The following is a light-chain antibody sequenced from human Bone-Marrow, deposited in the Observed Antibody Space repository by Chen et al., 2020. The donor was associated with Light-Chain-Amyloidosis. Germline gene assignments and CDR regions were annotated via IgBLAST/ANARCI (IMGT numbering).Light chain of an antibody. CDR1: DLPTKY. V-gene: IGLV3-25*03. CDR3: QSADSSGTYEVI. CDR2: RDT. J-gene: IGLJ2*01. Sequence: GQTARITCSGDDLPTKYAYWYQQKPGQAPVLVIHRDTERPSGISERFSDSSSGTTATLTISGVQAEDEADYHCQSADSSGTYEVIFGGGTKLTVL.